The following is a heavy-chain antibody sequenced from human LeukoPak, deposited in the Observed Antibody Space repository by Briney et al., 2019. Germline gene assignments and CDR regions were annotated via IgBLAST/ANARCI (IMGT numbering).Heavy chain of an antibody. CDR2: LYTSGIT. V-gene: IGHV4-4*07. Sequence: SETLSLTCTASVGSISSYYWSWIRQPAGKGLEWIGRLYTSGITNYNPSLKSRVTMSVDTSRNQFSLNLTSVTAADTAVYYCVAEYGDYVGTDFWGQGTLVTVSS. CDR3: VAEYGDYVGTDF. CDR1: VGSISSYY. J-gene: IGHJ4*02. D-gene: IGHD4-17*01.